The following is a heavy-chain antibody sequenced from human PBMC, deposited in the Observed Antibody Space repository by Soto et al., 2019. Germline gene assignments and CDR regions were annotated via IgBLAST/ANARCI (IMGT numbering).Heavy chain of an antibody. J-gene: IGHJ6*04. D-gene: IGHD2-15*01. CDR3: ARDDVLCDGGRCYGIPLDV. CDR2: IQSGGTT. Sequence: EVQLVESGGGLVQPGGSLRLSCAASGFTVSSKYMTWVRQAPGKGLEWVSLIQSGGTTYYAASVKGRFTISRDTSENTLHLQMDSLRVEDTAVYYCARDDVLCDGGRCYGIPLDVWGKGTRVTVSS. V-gene: IGHV3-66*01. CDR1: GFTVSSKY.